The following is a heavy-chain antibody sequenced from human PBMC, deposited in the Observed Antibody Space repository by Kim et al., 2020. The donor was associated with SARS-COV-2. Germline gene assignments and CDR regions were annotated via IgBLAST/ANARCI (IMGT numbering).Heavy chain of an antibody. Sequence: GGSLRLSCAASGFTFSSYAMHWVRQAPGKGLEWVAVISYDGSNKYYADSVKGRFTISRDNSKNTLYLQMNSLRAEDTAVYYCAEHDYWGQGTLVTVSS. CDR1: GFTFSSYA. V-gene: IGHV3-30-3*01. CDR3: AEHDY. CDR2: ISYDGSNK. J-gene: IGHJ4*02.